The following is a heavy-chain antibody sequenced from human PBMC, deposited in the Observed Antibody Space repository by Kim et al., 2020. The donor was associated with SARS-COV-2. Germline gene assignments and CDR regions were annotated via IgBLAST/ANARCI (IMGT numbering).Heavy chain of an antibody. CDR1: GDVFGNNA. Sequence: SVKFSCKASGDVFGNNAVTWVRQAPGQGLEWVGGIIPMLGLTKFAQNFQGRVTITADESTSTVYMELSSVRSGDTAVYYCAKEGLKGVFDPWGQGTLVT. V-gene: IGHV1-69*10. D-gene: IGHD2-21*02. CDR3: AKEGLKGVFDP. J-gene: IGHJ5*02. CDR2: IIPMLGLT.